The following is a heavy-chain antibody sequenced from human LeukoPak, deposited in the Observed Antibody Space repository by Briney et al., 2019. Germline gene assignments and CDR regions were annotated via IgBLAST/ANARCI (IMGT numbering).Heavy chain of an antibody. CDR1: GYTFIGYY. D-gene: IGHD5-12*01. CDR3: ATGSKGLRFNYYFDY. Sequence: GATVKVSCKASGYTFIGYYMHWVRQAPGQGLEWMGWINPNTDYTNFAQKFQGRVTMTRDTSIATAYLELSRLNSDDTAVYYCATGSKGLRFNYYFDYWGQGTLVTVYS. J-gene: IGHJ4*02. CDR2: INPNTDYT. V-gene: IGHV1-2*02.